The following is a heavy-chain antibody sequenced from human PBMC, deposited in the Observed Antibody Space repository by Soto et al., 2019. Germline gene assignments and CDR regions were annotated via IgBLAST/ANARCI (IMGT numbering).Heavy chain of an antibody. J-gene: IGHJ3*02. D-gene: IGHD3-22*01. CDR2: IDPSDSYT. Sequence: PGESLKISCKGSGYSFTSYWISWVRQMPGKGLEWMGRIDPSDSYTNYSPSFQGHVTISADKSISTAYLQWSSLKASDTAMYYRARLPYYDSSGYQRAFDIWGQGTMVTVSS. V-gene: IGHV5-10-1*01. CDR1: GYSFTSYW. CDR3: ARLPYYDSSGYQRAFDI.